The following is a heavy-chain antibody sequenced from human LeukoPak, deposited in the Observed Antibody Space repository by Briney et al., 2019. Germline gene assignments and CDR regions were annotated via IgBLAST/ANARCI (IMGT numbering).Heavy chain of an antibody. J-gene: IGHJ3*02. V-gene: IGHV5-10-1*01. CDR1: GYSFTSRF. Sequence: LRISSKGSGYSFTSRFISWVRHLPGGGVGWLGRLDPSDSYTNYNPSFQGHITISADKSISTSYLQWSILKASDTALYYCARVSNTYGSVDAFDIWGQGTMVSVSS. CDR3: ARVSNTYGSVDAFDI. CDR2: LDPSDSYT. D-gene: IGHD5-18*01.